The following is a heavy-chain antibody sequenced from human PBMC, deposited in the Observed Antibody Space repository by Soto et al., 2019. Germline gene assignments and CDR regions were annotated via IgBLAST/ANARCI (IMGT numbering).Heavy chain of an antibody. V-gene: IGHV1-18*01. Sequence: QVQLVQSGAEVKKPGASVKVSCKASGYTFTSYGISWLRQAPGQGLEWMGWISAYNSNTNYAQKLQGRVTRTTDTTTSTDYMELRSVRSDDTAVYYCARDEIEARPGSGSFHYYYGMDVWGQGTTVTVSS. D-gene: IGHD6-19*01. CDR1: GYTFTSYG. CDR2: ISAYNSNT. J-gene: IGHJ6*02. CDR3: ARDEIEARPGSGSFHYYYGMDV.